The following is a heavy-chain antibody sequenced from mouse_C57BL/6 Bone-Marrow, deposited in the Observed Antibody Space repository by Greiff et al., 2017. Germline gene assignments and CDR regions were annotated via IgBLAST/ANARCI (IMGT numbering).Heavy chain of an antibody. CDR3: ARSEYYYYGKDY. CDR1: GYTFTDYY. J-gene: IGHJ2*01. Sequence: VQLQESGAELVRPGASVKLSCKASGYTFTDYYINWVKQRPGQGLEWIARIYPGSGNTYYNEKFKGKATLTAEKSSSTAYMQLSSLTSEDAAVYFCARSEYYYYGKDYWGQGTTLTVSS. D-gene: IGHD1-1*01. CDR2: IYPGSGNT. V-gene: IGHV1-76*01.